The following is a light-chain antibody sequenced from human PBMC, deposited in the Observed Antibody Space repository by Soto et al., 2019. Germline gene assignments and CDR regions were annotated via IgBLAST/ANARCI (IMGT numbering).Light chain of an antibody. V-gene: IGLV2-14*01. J-gene: IGLJ2*01. CDR2: DVS. Sequence: QSALTQPASVSGSPGQSITISCTGTSSDVGGYNYVSWYQQYPGKVPKLMIYDVSNRPSGVSNRFSGSKSGNTASLTISGLQAEDEADYYCSSYTSSSTGIFGGGTKLTVL. CDR1: SSDVGGYNY. CDR3: SSYTSSSTGI.